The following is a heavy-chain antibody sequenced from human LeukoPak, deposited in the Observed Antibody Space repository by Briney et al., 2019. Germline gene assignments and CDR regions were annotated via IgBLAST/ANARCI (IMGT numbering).Heavy chain of an antibody. Sequence: PSETLSLTCTVSGGSITSSSYYWTWIRQPPGKGLEWIGHIYYSGSTNYNPSLKSRVTMSVDTSKNQFSLKLSSVTAADTAVYYCASGWWYFDSWGQGTLVTVSS. CDR1: GGSITSSSYY. CDR3: ASGWWYFDS. V-gene: IGHV4-61*01. D-gene: IGHD6-19*01. CDR2: IYYSGST. J-gene: IGHJ4*02.